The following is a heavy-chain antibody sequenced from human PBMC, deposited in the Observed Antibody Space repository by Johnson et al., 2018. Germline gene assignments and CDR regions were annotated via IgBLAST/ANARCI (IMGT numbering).Heavy chain of an antibody. CDR3: TKVATVGAATPYYYYRDV. Sequence: QVQLVQAGGGLVKPGGSLRLSCAASGFTFSSYAMHWVRQAPGKGLEWVAVISIDGRNNFHADSVAGRFTISRDNSKITLYLKMNSLKTKDTAVYYWTKVATVGAATPYYYYRDVCGKGTTVTVSS. J-gene: IGHJ6*03. V-gene: IGHV3-30*18. CDR1: GFTFSSYA. CDR2: ISIDGRNN. D-gene: IGHD2-15*01.